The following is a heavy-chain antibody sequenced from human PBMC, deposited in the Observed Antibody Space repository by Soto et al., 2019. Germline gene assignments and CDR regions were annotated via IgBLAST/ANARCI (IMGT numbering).Heavy chain of an antibody. CDR2: IYPGDSDT. D-gene: IGHD4-4*01. V-gene: IGHV5-51*01. CDR1: GYSFTSYW. CDR3: ARLQDYSNYPFWGPSDYYYYGMDV. Sequence: GGSLKISCKGSGYSFTSYWIGWVRQMPGKGLEWMGIIYPGDSDTRYSPSFQGQVTISADKSISTAYLQWSSLKASDTAMYYCARLQDYSNYPFWGPSDYYYYGMDVWGQGTTVTVSS. J-gene: IGHJ6*02.